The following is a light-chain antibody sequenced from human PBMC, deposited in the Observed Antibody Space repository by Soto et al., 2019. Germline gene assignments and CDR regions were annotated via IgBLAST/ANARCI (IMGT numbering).Light chain of an antibody. CDR1: QSVSSY. J-gene: IGKJ5*01. CDR3: QQRSSNWPPVT. CDR2: DAS. Sequence: EIVLTQSPATLSLSPGERATLSCRASQSVSSYLAWYQQKPGQAPRLLIYDASNRATGIPARFGGSGSGTDFTLTISSLEPEDFAVYYCQQRSSNWPPVTFGQGTRLEIK. V-gene: IGKV3-11*01.